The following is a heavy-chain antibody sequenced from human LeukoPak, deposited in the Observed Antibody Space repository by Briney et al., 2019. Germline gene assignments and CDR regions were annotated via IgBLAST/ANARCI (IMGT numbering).Heavy chain of an antibody. CDR3: ARLYSSGWYFDY. CDR2: IYYSGST. J-gene: IGHJ4*02. V-gene: IGHV4-59*01. D-gene: IGHD6-19*01. CDR1: GGSLSSYY. Sequence: SETLSLTCTVSGGSLSSYYWSWIRQPPGKGLEWIGYIYYSGSTNYHPSLTSRVTISVDTSKNQFSLKLSSVTAADTAVYYCARLYSSGWYFDYWGQGTLVTVSS.